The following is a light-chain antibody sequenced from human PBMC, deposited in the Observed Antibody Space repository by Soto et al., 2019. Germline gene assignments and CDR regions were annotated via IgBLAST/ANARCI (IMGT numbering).Light chain of an antibody. Sequence: IQLTQSPSSLSASVGDRVTITCRASQGISGYLAWYQQKPGKAPNLLIYAASSLQSGVPPRFSDSGSGTEFTLTISSLQPEDFATYYCQQVNSYPLTFGGGTKVEIK. CDR3: QQVNSYPLT. J-gene: IGKJ4*01. V-gene: IGKV1-9*01. CDR2: AAS. CDR1: QGISGY.